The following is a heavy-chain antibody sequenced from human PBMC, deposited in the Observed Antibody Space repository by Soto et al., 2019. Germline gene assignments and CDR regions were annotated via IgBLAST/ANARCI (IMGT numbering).Heavy chain of an antibody. CDR1: GFTFSSYA. CDR2: ISYDGSNK. D-gene: IGHD5-18*01. J-gene: IGHJ4*02. CDR3: ARDLRIQLWLHQDY. Sequence: QVQLVESGGGVVQPGRSLRLSCAASGFTFSSYAMHWVRQAPGKGLEWVAVISYDGSNKYYADSVKGRFTISRDNSKNTLYLQMNSLRAEDTAVYYCARDLRIQLWLHQDYCGQGTLVTVSS. V-gene: IGHV3-30-3*01.